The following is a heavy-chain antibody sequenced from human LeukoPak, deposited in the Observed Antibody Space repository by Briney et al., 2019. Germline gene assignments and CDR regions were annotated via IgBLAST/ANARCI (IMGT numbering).Heavy chain of an antibody. J-gene: IGHJ4*02. CDR3: ARNSEGFSYGQYYFAY. D-gene: IGHD5-18*01. Sequence: PGGSLRLSCAASGFTFSSYAMNWVRQAPGKGLEWVSAISGSGGSTYYADSVKGRFTISRDNSKNTLYLQTNSLRAEDTAVYFCARNSEGFSYGQYYFAYWGQGTLVTVSS. CDR1: GFTFSSYA. CDR2: ISGSGGST. V-gene: IGHV3-23*01.